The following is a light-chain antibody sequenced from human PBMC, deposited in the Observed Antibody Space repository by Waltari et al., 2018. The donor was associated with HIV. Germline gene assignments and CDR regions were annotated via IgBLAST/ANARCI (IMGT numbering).Light chain of an antibody. J-gene: IGLJ2*01. V-gene: IGLV1-51*01. Sequence: QSVLTQPPAVSAAPGQKVTISCSGTTSNIGNNFVSWYQKLPGTAPKLPIFDNHKRPSGVSDRFSASKSATSATLDITGLHTGDEAEYYCGTWDTSLNAGVFGGGTKVSVL. CDR3: GTWDTSLNAGV. CDR1: TSNIGNNF. CDR2: DNH.